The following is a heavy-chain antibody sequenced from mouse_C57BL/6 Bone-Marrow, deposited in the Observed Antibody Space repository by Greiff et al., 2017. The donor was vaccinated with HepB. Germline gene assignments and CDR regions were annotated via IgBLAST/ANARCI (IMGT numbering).Heavy chain of an antibody. CDR1: GYTFTSYW. J-gene: IGHJ2*01. D-gene: IGHD2-1*01. CDR2: IYPGNSDT. Sequence: EVQLQQSGTVLARPGASVKMSCKTSGYTFTSYWMHWVKQRPGQGLAWIGAIYPGNSDTSYNQKFKGKAKLTAVTSASTAYMELSSLTNEDSAVYYCTNYGNYGYFDYWGQGTTLTVSS. V-gene: IGHV1-5*01. CDR3: TNYGNYGYFDY.